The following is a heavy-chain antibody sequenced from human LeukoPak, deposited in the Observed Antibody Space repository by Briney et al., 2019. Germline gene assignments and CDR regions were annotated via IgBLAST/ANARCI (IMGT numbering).Heavy chain of an antibody. CDR2: ISYDGSNK. J-gene: IGHJ4*02. V-gene: IGHV3-30-3*02. CDR1: GFTFSSYA. CDR3: ANEYLLELRGFDY. Sequence: PGRSLRLSCAASGFTFSSYAMHWVRQAPGKGLEWVAVISYDGSNKYYAGSVKGRFTISRDNSKNTLYLQMNSLRAEDTAVYYCANEYLLELRGFDYWGQGTLVTVSS. D-gene: IGHD1-7*01.